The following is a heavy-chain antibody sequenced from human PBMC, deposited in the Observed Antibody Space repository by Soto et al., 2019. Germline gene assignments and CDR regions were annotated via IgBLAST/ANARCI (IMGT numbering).Heavy chain of an antibody. Sequence: QVQLVQSGAEVKKPGSSVKVSSKASGGTFSNYAISWVRQAPGQGLEWMGRIIPILGITKYAQKFQGRVTITADKSTSTAYMELSSLRSEDTAVYYCAREWKYEFGELLSHYYGMDVWGQGTTVTVSS. D-gene: IGHD3-10*01. CDR1: GGTFSNYA. J-gene: IGHJ6*02. CDR3: AREWKYEFGELLSHYYGMDV. V-gene: IGHV1-69*04. CDR2: IIPILGIT.